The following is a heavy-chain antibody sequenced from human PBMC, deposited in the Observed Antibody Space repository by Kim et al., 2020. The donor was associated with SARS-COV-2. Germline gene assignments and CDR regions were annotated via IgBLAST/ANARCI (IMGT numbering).Heavy chain of an antibody. V-gene: IGHV3-53*01. CDR2: IYASGNA. CDR1: GFTVSTRF. D-gene: IGHD3-10*01. J-gene: IGHJ2*01. CDR3: ATRSLEGRNWYFDL. Sequence: GGSLRLSCAASGFTVSTRFMTWVRQTPGTRLEWVSVIYASGNADYGDSVRGRFSISRDNSKNTVFLQMDSLRPEDTAVYYCATRSLEGRNWYFDLWGRGT.